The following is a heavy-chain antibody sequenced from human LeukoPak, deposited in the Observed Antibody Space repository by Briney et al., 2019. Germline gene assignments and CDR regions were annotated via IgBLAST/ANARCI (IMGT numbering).Heavy chain of an antibody. CDR2: IIPIFGTA. J-gene: IGHJ6*02. D-gene: IGHD6-13*01. CDR3: ARWTVEQQLISYYYYGMDV. V-gene: IGHV1-69*13. Sequence: SVKVSCKASGGTFSSYAISWVRQAPGRGLEWMGGIIPIFGTANYAQKFQGRVTITADESTSTAYMELSSLRSEDTAVYYCARWTVEQQLISYYYYGMDVWGQGTTVTVSS. CDR1: GGTFSSYA.